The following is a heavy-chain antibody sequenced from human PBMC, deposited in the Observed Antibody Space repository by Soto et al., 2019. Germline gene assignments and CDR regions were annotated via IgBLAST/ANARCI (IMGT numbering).Heavy chain of an antibody. D-gene: IGHD3-10*01. Sequence: EVQLVESGGGLVQLGGSLKLSCAASGFTFSGSAMHWVRQASGKGLEWVGRIRSKANSYATAYAASVKGRFTISRDDSKNTAYLQMNSLKTEDTAVYYCTMGLLWFGAYWGQGTLVTVSS. CDR2: IRSKANSYAT. J-gene: IGHJ4*02. V-gene: IGHV3-73*02. CDR3: TMGLLWFGAY. CDR1: GFTFSGSA.